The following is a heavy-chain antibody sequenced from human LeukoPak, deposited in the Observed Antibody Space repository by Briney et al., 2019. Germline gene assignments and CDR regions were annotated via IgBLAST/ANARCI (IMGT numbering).Heavy chain of an antibody. CDR3: ARQYCISTNCYADY. V-gene: IGHV3-30*03. D-gene: IGHD2-2*01. Sequence: PGGSLRLSCAASGFTFSSYGMHWVRQAPGKGLEWVAVISYDGSNKYYADSVKGRFTISRDNSKNTLYLQMNSLRAEDTAVYYCARQYCISTNCYADYWGQGTLVTVSS. CDR2: ISYDGSNK. CDR1: GFTFSSYG. J-gene: IGHJ4*02.